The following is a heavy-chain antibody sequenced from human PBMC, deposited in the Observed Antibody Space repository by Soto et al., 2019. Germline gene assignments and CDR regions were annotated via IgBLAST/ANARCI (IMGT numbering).Heavy chain of an antibody. Sequence: QDQLVQSGAEVKKPGSSLKVSCKASGGTFSSHSFSGVRQAPGQGLEWMGRIIPALGTATYAQKFQGRVTITADESATTVYMELNSLRSEDTAVYHCARPDFGDYWYFDLWGRGTLVTVSS. CDR1: GGTFSSHS. D-gene: IGHD4-17*01. V-gene: IGHV1-69*08. J-gene: IGHJ2*01. CDR3: ARPDFGDYWYFDL. CDR2: IIPALGTA.